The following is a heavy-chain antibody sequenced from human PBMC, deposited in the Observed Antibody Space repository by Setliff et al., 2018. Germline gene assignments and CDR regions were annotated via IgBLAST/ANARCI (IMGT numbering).Heavy chain of an antibody. CDR2: INHTGST. V-gene: IGHV4-34*01. CDR3: TRAGPRMRYYYMGV. Sequence: SETLSLTCAVYGGSFSGYYWSWIRQPPGKGLEWIGEINHTGSTNYSPSVKSRVTMSADTSKNQVSLRLISVTAADTAVYFCTRAGPRMRYYYMGVWGKGATVTVSS. J-gene: IGHJ6*03. CDR1: GGSFSGYY.